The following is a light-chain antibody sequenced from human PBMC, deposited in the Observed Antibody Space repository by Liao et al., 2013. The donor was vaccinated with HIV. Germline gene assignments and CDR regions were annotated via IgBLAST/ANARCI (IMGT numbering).Light chain of an antibody. CDR2: RNT. Sequence: SYELTQPHSVSVSPGQTASISCSGDKLGDKYASWYQQRPGQSPVLVIYRNTQRPSGIPERFSGSISGNTATLTISGTQAMDEADYFCQAWGSRADVLFGGGTKLTVL. J-gene: IGLJ2*01. V-gene: IGLV3-1*01. CDR3: QAWGSRADVL. CDR1: KLGDKY.